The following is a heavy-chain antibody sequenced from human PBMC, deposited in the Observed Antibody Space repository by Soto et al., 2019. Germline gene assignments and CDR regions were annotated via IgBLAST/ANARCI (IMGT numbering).Heavy chain of an antibody. CDR3: ARLALHFDY. Sequence: KTSKTLSLTCTVSGGSISSSSYYWGWIRPPPGKGLEWIGSIYYSGSTFYNPSLKSRVTISVDTSKNQFSLKLSSVTAADTAVYYCARLALHFDYWGQGTLVTVS. CDR1: GGSISSSSYY. V-gene: IGHV4-39*01. CDR2: IYYSGST. J-gene: IGHJ4*02.